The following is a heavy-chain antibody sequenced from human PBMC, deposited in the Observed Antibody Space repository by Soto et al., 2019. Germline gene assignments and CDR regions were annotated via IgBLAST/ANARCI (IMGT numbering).Heavy chain of an antibody. Sequence: QVRLVQSGAEVKKPGSSVKVSCKASGGTFSNYAITWLRLAPGQGLEWLGGIIPVFGTVKYAQKIQGRVTITADESTNTAYMELNRLRSEDTAVYYCARDNPYTNSFGNWFDPWGQGTLVIVS. D-gene: IGHD6-13*01. CDR2: IIPVFGTV. CDR1: GGTFSNYA. J-gene: IGHJ5*02. CDR3: ARDNPYTNSFGNWFDP. V-gene: IGHV1-69*01.